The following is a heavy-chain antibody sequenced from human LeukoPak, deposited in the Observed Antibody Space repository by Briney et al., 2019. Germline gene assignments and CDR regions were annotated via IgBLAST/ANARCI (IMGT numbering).Heavy chain of an antibody. J-gene: IGHJ4*02. V-gene: IGHV4-34*01. CDR1: GGSFSGYY. CDR3: ARGRGGYSVDYFDY. Sequence: SETLSLTCAVYGGSFSGYYWSWVRQPPGKGLGWIGEINHSGSTTYNPSLKSRVTISVDTSKNQFSLKLSSVTAADTAVYYCARGRGGYSVDYFDYWGQGTLVTVSS. D-gene: IGHD3-22*01. CDR2: INHSGST.